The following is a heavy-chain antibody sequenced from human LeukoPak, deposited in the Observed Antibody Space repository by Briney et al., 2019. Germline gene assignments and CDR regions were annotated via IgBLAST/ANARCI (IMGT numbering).Heavy chain of an antibody. J-gene: IGHJ3*02. CDR1: GYSFTTYW. CDR3: ARGMVRGANSASDI. CDR2: IYPSDSES. Sequence: GESLKISYKGSGYSFTTYWIGWVRQMPGKGLEWMGIIYPSDSESRYSPSFQGQVTISADKSISTAYLQWSSLKASDTAMYYCARGMVRGANSASDIWGQGTMVTVSS. V-gene: IGHV5-51*01. D-gene: IGHD3-10*01.